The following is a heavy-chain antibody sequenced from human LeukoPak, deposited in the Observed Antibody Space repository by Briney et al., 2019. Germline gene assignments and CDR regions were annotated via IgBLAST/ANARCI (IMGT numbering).Heavy chain of an antibody. V-gene: IGHV4-59*01. CDR3: ARAVGYYDSRGDWFDP. CDR1: GGSISDYY. Sequence: SETLSLTSTVTGGSISDYYWSWIRQPPGKGLERIGYIYYRGSTNYNPYLKSRVTISVDTSKNQFSLMLNSVTAADTAVYYCARAVGYYDSRGDWFDPWGQGTLVTVSS. D-gene: IGHD3-22*01. J-gene: IGHJ5*02. CDR2: IYYRGST.